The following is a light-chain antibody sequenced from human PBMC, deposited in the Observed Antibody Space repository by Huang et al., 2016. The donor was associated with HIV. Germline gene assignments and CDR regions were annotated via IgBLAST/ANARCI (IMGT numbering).Light chain of an antibody. Sequence: EIVMTQSPATLSVSPGERATLSCRASQSVSSNLAWYQHKPGQAPRLLIFGASTRATGIPARFSGSVSWTEFTLTISSLQSEDFAVYYCHQYNNWPPWTFGQGTKVEIK. V-gene: IGKV3D-15*01. CDR3: HQYNNWPPWT. CDR2: GAS. CDR1: QSVSSN. J-gene: IGKJ1*01.